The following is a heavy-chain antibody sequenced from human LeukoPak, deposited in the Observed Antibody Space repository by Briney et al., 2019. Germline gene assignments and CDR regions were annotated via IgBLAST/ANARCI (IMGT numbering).Heavy chain of an antibody. J-gene: IGHJ4*02. V-gene: IGHV3-21*01. CDR1: GFTFSSYS. CDR2: ISSSSSYI. Sequence: GGSLRLSCAASGFTFSSYSMNWVRQAPGKGLEWVSSISSSSSYIYYADSVKGRFTISRDNAKNSLYLQMNSLRAEDTAVYYCAREDSYYYGSGSYQFDYWGQGTLVTVSS. CDR3: AREDSYYYGSGSYQFDY. D-gene: IGHD3-10*01.